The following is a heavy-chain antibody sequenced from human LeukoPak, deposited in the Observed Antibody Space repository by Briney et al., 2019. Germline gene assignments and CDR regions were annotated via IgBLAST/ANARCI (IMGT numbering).Heavy chain of an antibody. CDR3: TRAGQGSVLDY. V-gene: IGHV3-30-3*01. Sequence: PGRSLRLSCAASGFTFSSYAMHWVRQAPGKGLEWVAVISYDGSNKYYADSVKGRFTISRDNSKNTLYLQMNSLRAEDTAVYYCTRAGQGSVLDYWGQGTLVTVSS. D-gene: IGHD2-15*01. CDR1: GFTFSSYA. J-gene: IGHJ4*02. CDR2: ISYDGSNK.